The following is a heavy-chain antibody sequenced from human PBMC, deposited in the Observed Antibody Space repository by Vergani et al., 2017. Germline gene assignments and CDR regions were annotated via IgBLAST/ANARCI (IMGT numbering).Heavy chain of an antibody. J-gene: IGHJ4*02. D-gene: IGHD3-10*01. Sequence: QVTLKESGPVLVKPTETLTLTCTVSGFSLSNARMGVSWIRQPPGKALEWLAHIFSNDEKSYSTSLKSRLTISKDTSKRQVVLTMTNMDPVDTAIYYCARAVRGVITYYFDYWGQGTLVTVSS. V-gene: IGHV2-26*01. CDR3: ARAVRGVITYYFDY. CDR2: IFSNDEK. CDR1: GFSLSNARMG.